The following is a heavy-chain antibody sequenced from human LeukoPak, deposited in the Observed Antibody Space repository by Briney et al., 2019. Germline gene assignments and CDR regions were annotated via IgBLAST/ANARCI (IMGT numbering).Heavy chain of an antibody. D-gene: IGHD2-2*01. V-gene: IGHV3-23*01. CDR1: GFTFSNYA. CDR2: ISDGGAAT. J-gene: IGHJ5*02. CDR3: AKALHVLVPSTSRWFDP. Sequence: GGSLRLSCAASGFTFSNYAMTWVRQAPGKGLEWVSTISDGGAATYYADSVKGRFTISRDNSKNTLSLQMNSLRAEDTAVYYCAKALHVLVPSTSRWFDPWGQGTLVTVSS.